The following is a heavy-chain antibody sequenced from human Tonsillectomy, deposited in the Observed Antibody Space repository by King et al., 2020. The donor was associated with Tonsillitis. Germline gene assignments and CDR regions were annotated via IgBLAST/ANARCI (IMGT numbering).Heavy chain of an antibody. CDR2: ISAYNGNT. CDR3: ASSLFPADSGYNLGDYFDY. Sequence: VQLVESGAEVKKPGASVKVSCKASGYTFINSDITWVRQAPGQGLEWMGWISAYNGNTNYAQKFQGRVTMTTVTSTSTAYMELRSLRSDDTAVYYCASSLFPADSGYNLGDYFDYWGQGTLVTVSS. V-gene: IGHV1-18*01. D-gene: IGHD5-24*01. J-gene: IGHJ4*02. CDR1: GYTFINSD.